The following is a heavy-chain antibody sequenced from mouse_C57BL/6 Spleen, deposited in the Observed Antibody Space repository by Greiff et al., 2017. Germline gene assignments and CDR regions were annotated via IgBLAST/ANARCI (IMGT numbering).Heavy chain of an antibody. V-gene: IGHV14-2*01. Sequence: EVQLQQSGAELVKPGASVKLSCTASGFYIKDYYMHWVKQRTEQGLEWIGRIDPEDGETNYAPQFQGKATMTADTSTNTAYLQLSSLTSEDTAVYYCARIPLAYWGQGTLVTVSA. CDR2: IDPEDGET. CDR3: ARIPLAY. J-gene: IGHJ3*01. CDR1: GFYIKDYY.